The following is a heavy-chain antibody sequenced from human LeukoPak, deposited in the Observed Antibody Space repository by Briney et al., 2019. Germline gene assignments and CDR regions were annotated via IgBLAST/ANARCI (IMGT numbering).Heavy chain of an antibody. D-gene: IGHD4/OR15-4a*01. Sequence: PGGSLRLSCAASGFTFDDYGMSWVRQAPGKGLEWVSGINWNGGSTGYADSVKGRFTISRDNAKNFLYLQMNSLRAEDTALYYCARGAPNYYYYYYYMDVWGKGTTVTVSS. CDR2: INWNGGST. V-gene: IGHV3-20*04. CDR1: GFTFDDYG. CDR3: ARGAPNYYYYYYYMDV. J-gene: IGHJ6*03.